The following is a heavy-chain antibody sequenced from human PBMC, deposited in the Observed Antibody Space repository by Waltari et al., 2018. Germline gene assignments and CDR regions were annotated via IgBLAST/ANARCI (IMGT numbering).Heavy chain of an antibody. D-gene: IGHD4-4*01. CDR2: IFHSGST. Sequence: QVQLQESGPGLVKPSQTLSLTCTVSGGSISSGGYYWGWIRQPPGKGLEWLGSIFHSGSTYYNPSLKSRVTVLVDTSENQFSLKVSSVTAADTAVYYCARWTVTSGGHFDYWGQGTLVTVSS. CDR3: ARWTVTSGGHFDY. CDR1: GGSISSGGYY. V-gene: IGHV4-39*07. J-gene: IGHJ4*02.